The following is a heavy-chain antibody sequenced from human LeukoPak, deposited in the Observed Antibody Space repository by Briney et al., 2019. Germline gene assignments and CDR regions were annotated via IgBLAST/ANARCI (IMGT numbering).Heavy chain of an antibody. Sequence: SETLSLTCTVSGGSISSYYWSWIRQPPGKGLEWIGYIYYSGSTNYNPSLKSRVTISVDTSKNQFFLKLSSVTAADTALYYCVKGRDGYDSWCQGILVTVSS. D-gene: IGHD5-24*01. CDR1: GGSISSYY. CDR2: IYYSGST. CDR3: VKGRDGYDS. V-gene: IGHV4-59*01. J-gene: IGHJ5*01.